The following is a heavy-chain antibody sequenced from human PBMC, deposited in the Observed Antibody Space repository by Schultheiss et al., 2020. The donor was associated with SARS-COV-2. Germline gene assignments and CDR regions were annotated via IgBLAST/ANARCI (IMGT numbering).Heavy chain of an antibody. V-gene: IGHV3-48*01. CDR1: GFTFSSYA. D-gene: IGHD1-26*01. CDR2: ISSSSSTI. CDR3: ARSIVGATGDAFDI. Sequence: GGSLRLSCAASGFTFSSYAMSWVRQAPGKGLEWVSYISSSSSTIYYADSVKGRFTISRDNAKNSLYLQMNSLRAEDTAVYYCARSIVGATGDAFDIWGQGTMVTVSS. J-gene: IGHJ3*02.